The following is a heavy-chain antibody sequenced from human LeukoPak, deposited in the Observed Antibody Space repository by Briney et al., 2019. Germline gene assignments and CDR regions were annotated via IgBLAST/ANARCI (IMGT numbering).Heavy chain of an antibody. Sequence: ASVKVSCEASGYTFTSYGISWVRQAPGQGLEWMGWISAYNGNTNYAQKLQGRVTMTTDTSTSTAYMELRSLRSDDTAVYYCARDRRYSGYAFFDYWGQGTLVTVSS. CDR3: ARDRRYSGYAFFDY. CDR1: GYTFTSYG. D-gene: IGHD5-12*01. CDR2: ISAYNGNT. J-gene: IGHJ4*02. V-gene: IGHV1-18*01.